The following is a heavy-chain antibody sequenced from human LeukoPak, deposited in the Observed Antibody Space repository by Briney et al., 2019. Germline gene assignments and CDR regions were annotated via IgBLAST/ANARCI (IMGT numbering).Heavy chain of an antibody. CDR1: GFTFSTYW. CDR2: IKSDGST. J-gene: IGHJ1*01. V-gene: IGHV3-74*01. CDR3: ARAPSEIGGYYPEYFRH. Sequence: PGGSLRLSCAASGFTFSTYWMHWVRHAPGKGLVWVSRIKSDGSTNYSDSVKGRVTISRDNAKNTLSLQMNSLRPEHTGVYYCARAPSEIGGYYPEYFRHWGQGTLVTVSS. D-gene: IGHD3-3*01.